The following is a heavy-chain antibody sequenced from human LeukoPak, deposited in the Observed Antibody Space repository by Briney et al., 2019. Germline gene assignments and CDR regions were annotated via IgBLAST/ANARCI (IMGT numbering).Heavy chain of an antibody. D-gene: IGHD3-22*01. V-gene: IGHV3-11*01. CDR1: GFTFSDYY. Sequence: PGGSLRLSCAASGFTFSDYYMSWIRQAPGKGLEWVSYISSSGSTIYYADSVKGRFTISRDNAKNSLYLQMNSLRAEDTAVYYCASGDYYDSSGYYLNWGQGTLVTVSS. J-gene: IGHJ1*01. CDR2: ISSSGSTI. CDR3: ASGDYYDSSGYYLN.